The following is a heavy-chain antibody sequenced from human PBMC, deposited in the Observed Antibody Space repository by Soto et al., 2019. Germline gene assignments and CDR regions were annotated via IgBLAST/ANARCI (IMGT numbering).Heavy chain of an antibody. V-gene: IGHV3-15*01. CDR2: IKSKTDGGTT. CDR1: RFTFSNSW. J-gene: IGHJ6*02. Sequence: GESLKISCAASRFTFSNSWMRWVHHAPGKGLEWVGRIKSKTDGGTTDYAAPVKGRFTISRDDSKNTLYLQMNSLKTEDTAVYYCTTDPHYYYGMDVWGQGTTVTVSS. CDR3: TTDPHYYYGMDV.